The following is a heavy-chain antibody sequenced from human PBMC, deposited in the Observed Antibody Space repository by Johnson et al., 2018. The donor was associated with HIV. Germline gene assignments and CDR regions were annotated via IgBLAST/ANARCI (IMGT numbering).Heavy chain of an antibody. CDR1: GFTFSSYG. CDR3: ARAASDAFDI. Sequence: QVQLVESGGGVVQPGGSLRLSCAASGFTFSSYGMHWVRQAPGKGLEWVAFIRYDGSNKYYVDSVKGRFTISRDNAKNSLYLQMNSLRAEDTAVYYCARAASDAFDIWGQGTMVTVSS. J-gene: IGHJ3*02. CDR2: IRYDGSNK. V-gene: IGHV3-30*02.